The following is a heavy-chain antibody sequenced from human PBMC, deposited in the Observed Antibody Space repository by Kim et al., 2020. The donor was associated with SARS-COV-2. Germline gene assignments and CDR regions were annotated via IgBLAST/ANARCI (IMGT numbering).Heavy chain of an antibody. CDR2: TYYRSKWLT. CDR1: GDSVSSHVAA. V-gene: IGHV6-1*01. Sequence: SQTLSLPCAISGDSVSSHVAAWHWIRQSPSRGLEWLGRTYYRSKWLTDYPISVKSRITINADTSTNQFSLQLHSVTPEDSAIYYCARQFDSCFPHWGQGTLVTVSS. J-gene: IGHJ5*02. CDR3: ARQFDSCFPH.